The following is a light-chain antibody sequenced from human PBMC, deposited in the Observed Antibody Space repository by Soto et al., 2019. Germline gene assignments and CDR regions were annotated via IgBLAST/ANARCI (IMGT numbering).Light chain of an antibody. CDR1: SSDVGGYNY. J-gene: IGLJ3*02. Sequence: QSALTQPASVSGSPGQSITIYCTGTSSDVGGYNYVSWYQQHPGKVPKLMIYEVSNRPSGVSNRFSGSKSGNTASLTISGLQAEDEADYYCSSYTSSSTWVFGGGTKVTVL. V-gene: IGLV2-14*01. CDR3: SSYTSSSTWV. CDR2: EVS.